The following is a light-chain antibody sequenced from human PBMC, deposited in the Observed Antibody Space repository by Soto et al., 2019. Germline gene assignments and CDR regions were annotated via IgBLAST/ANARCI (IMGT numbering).Light chain of an antibody. J-gene: IGLJ2*01. CDR3: QSYDSSLTAL. Sequence: QSVLTQPPSVSGAPGQRVTISCTGSSSNIGAGYDVHWYQQLPGTAPKLLIYGNSNRTSGVPDRFSGSKSATSASLAITGLQAEDEADYYCQSYDSSLTALFGGGTKLTVL. V-gene: IGLV1-40*01. CDR1: SSNIGAGYD. CDR2: GNS.